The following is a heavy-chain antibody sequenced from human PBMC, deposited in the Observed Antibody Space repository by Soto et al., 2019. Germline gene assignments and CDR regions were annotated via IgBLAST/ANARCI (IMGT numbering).Heavy chain of an antibody. D-gene: IGHD4-17*01. CDR3: ARDDDYGDKGLDY. J-gene: IGHJ4*02. CDR1: GFSFSSYG. Sequence: QVQLVESGGGVVQPGRSLRLSCAASGFSFSSYGMHWVRQAPGKGLEWVAVILDDGSDKDYTDAVKGRFTISRDNSKNTLYLEMNSLRAEDTAVYYCARDDDYGDKGLDYWCQGNLVTVSS. V-gene: IGHV3-33*01. CDR2: ILDDGSDK.